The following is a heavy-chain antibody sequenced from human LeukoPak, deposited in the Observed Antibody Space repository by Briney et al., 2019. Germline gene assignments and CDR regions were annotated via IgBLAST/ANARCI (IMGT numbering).Heavy chain of an antibody. CDR2: INAGNGNT. CDR1: GYTFTSYA. J-gene: IGHJ6*02. D-gene: IGHD3-22*01. V-gene: IGHV1-3*01. CDR3: ARRYYYDSSGYTYYYYGMDV. Sequence: ASVKVSCKASGYTFTSYAMHWVRQAPGQRLEWMGWINAGNGNTKYSQKFQGRVTITRDTSASTAYMELSSLRSDDTAVYYCARRYYYDSSGYTYYYYGMDVWGQGTTVTVSS.